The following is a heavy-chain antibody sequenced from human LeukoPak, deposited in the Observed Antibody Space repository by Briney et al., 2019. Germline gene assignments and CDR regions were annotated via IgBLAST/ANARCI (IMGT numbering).Heavy chain of an antibody. Sequence: GGSQRLSCGASGFTFSSYWMHWVRQAPEKGVVWISRINSDGSTTSYADSVKGRFTISRDNAKNTLYLQMNSLRAEDTAVYYCARGNYYGQDYWGQGTLVTVSS. J-gene: IGHJ4*02. CDR2: INSDGSTT. D-gene: IGHD3-10*01. V-gene: IGHV3-74*01. CDR1: GFTFSSYW. CDR3: ARGNYYGQDY.